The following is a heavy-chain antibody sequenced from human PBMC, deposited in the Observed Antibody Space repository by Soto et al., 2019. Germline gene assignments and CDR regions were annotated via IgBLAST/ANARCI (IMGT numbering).Heavy chain of an antibody. CDR2: INHSGST. V-gene: IGHV4-34*01. J-gene: IGHJ6*02. D-gene: IGHD1-26*01. Sequence: SETLSLTCAVYGGSFSGYYWSWIRQPPGKGLEWIGEINHSGSTNYNPSLKSRVTISVDTSKNQFSLKLSSVTAADTAVYYGARDNRSIVGATTYYYYGMDVWGQGTTVTVSS. CDR1: GGSFSGYY. CDR3: ARDNRSIVGATTYYYYGMDV.